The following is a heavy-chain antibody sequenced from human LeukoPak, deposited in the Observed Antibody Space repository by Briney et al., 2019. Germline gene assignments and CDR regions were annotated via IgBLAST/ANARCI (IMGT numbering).Heavy chain of an antibody. J-gene: IGHJ4*02. CDR3: ARDHGDYVLYYFDY. CDR1: GYTFTSYG. CDR2: INPNSGGT. D-gene: IGHD4-17*01. Sequence: ASVKVSCKASGYTFTSYGISWVRQAPGQGLEWMGWINPNSGGTNYAQKFQGRVTMTRDTSISTAYMELSRLRSDDTAVYYCARDHGDYVLYYFDYWGQGTLVTVSS. V-gene: IGHV1-2*02.